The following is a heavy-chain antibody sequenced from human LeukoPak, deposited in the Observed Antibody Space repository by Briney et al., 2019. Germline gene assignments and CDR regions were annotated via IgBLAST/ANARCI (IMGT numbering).Heavy chain of an antibody. CDR3: ARAPTVTTGDY. J-gene: IGHJ4*02. D-gene: IGHD4-17*01. CDR1: GYTFTGYY. CDR2: INPNSGGT. Sequence: ASVKVSCKASGYTFTGYYMHWVRQAPGQELKWMGWINPNSGGTNYAQKFQGRVTMTRDTSISTAYMELSRLRSDDTAVYYCARAPTVTTGDYWGQGTLVTVSS. V-gene: IGHV1-2*02.